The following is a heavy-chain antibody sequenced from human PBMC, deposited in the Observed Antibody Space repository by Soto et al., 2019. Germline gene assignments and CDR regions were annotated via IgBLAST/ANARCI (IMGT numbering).Heavy chain of an antibody. CDR1: GYTFTSYA. V-gene: IGHV1-3*01. J-gene: IGHJ6*02. Sequence: ASVKVSCKASGYTFTSYAMHWVRQAPGQRLEWMGWINAGNGNTKYSQKFQGRVTITRDTSASTAYMELSSLRSEDTAVYYCATPYDYVWGSYRYDGMDVWGQGTTVTVS. D-gene: IGHD3-16*02. CDR3: ATPYDYVWGSYRYDGMDV. CDR2: INAGNGNT.